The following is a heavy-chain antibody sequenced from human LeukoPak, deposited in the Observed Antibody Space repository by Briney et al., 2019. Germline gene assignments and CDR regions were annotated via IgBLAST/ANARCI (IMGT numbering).Heavy chain of an antibody. V-gene: IGHV3-21*01. CDR1: GGSISSYY. D-gene: IGHD4-23*01. CDR3: ARDDGGNFNDAFDI. CDR2: ITGNSNYI. Sequence: ETLSLTCTVSGGSISSYYWSWIRQPPGKGLEWVSSITGNSNYIFYADSLKGRFTISRDNAENSVYLQMNNLGAGDTAVYYCARDDGGNFNDAFDIWGQGTMVTVSS. J-gene: IGHJ3*02.